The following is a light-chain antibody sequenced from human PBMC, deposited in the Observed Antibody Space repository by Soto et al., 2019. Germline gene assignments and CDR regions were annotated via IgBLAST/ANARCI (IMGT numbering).Light chain of an antibody. Sequence: AIQMTQSPSSQYSSLGDRVTITCRASQGIRNDLGWYQQKPGKAPKLLIYAASSLQSGVPSRFSGSGSGTDGTLTISSLQTEDGSTYYCLQDYNYPWTFSQGTKVDIK. CDR1: QGIRND. CDR2: AAS. CDR3: LQDYNYPWT. J-gene: IGKJ1*01. V-gene: IGKV1-6*01.